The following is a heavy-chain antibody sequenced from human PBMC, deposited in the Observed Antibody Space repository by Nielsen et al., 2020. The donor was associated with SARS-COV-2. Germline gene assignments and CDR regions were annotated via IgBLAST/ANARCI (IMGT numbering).Heavy chain of an antibody. D-gene: IGHD6-19*01. Sequence: GGSLRLSCAASGFTFSSYAMHWVRQAPGKGLEWVAVISYDGSNKYYADSVKGRFTISRDNSKNTLYLQMNSLRAEDTAVYYCARGLYSSGWYSVGRRPIFDYWGQGTLVTVSS. CDR3: ARGLYSSGWYSVGRRPIFDY. CDR2: ISYDGSNK. CDR1: GFTFSSYA. J-gene: IGHJ4*02. V-gene: IGHV3-30-3*01.